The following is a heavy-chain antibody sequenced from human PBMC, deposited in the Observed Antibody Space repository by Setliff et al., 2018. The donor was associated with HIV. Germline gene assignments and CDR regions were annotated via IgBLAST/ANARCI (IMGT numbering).Heavy chain of an antibody. D-gene: IGHD3-10*01. V-gene: IGHV4-38-2*01. Sequence: PSETLSLTCAVSGFSISSGYYWGWIRQPPGKGLEWIGTIYHSGSTNYNPSLKSRVTISVDTSKNQFSLKLSSVTAADTAVYYCARGRWVTMVRGVIITRPNFDYWGQGTLVTVSS. CDR3: ARGRWVTMVRGVIITRPNFDY. CDR1: GFSISSGYY. J-gene: IGHJ4*02. CDR2: IYHSGST.